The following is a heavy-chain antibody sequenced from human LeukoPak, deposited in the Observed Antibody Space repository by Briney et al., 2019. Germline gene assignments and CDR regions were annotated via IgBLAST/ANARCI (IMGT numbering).Heavy chain of an antibody. J-gene: IGHJ4*02. Sequence: SETLSLTCTVSGGSISSSSYYWGWIRQPPGKGLEWIGSIYYSGSTYYNPSLKSRVTISVDTSKNQFSLKLSSVTAADTAVYYCARHLAAAGPDNYYFDYWGQGTLVTVSS. D-gene: IGHD6-13*01. CDR1: GGSISSSSYY. CDR2: IYYSGST. V-gene: IGHV4-39*01. CDR3: ARHLAAAGPDNYYFDY.